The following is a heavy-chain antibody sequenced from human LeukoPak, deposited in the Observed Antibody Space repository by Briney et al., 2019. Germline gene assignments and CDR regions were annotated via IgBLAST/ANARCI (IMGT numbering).Heavy chain of an antibody. J-gene: IGHJ2*01. CDR2: INHSGGT. Sequence: SETLSLTCAVYGGSFSNYYWSWIRQPPGKGLEWIGEINHSGGTNYNPSLKSRVIISGDTSKNQLSLKLSSVTAADTAVYYCARHLEDILLIGYFDLWGRGTLVTVSS. V-gene: IGHV4-34*01. CDR1: GGSFSNYY. CDR3: ARHLEDILLIGYFDL. D-gene: IGHD2-8*01.